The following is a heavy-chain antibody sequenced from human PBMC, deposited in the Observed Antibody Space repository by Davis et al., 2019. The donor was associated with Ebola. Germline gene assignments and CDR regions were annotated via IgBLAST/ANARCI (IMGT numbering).Heavy chain of an antibody. D-gene: IGHD3-16*02. CDR2: ISAYNGNT. CDR3: ARGYRLFELHLGELSIDY. Sequence: AASVKVSCKASGYTFTSYGISWVRQAPGQGLEWMGWISAYNGNTNYAQKLQGRVTMTTDTSTSTAYMELRSLRSDDTAVYYCARGYRLFELHLGELSIDYWGQGTLVTVSS. V-gene: IGHV1-18*01. J-gene: IGHJ4*02. CDR1: GYTFTSYG.